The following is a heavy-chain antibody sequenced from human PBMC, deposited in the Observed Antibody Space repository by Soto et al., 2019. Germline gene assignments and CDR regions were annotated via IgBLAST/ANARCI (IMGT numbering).Heavy chain of an antibody. D-gene: IGHD1-1*01. Sequence: QVQLQESGPGLVKPSETLSLTCTVSGGSISSYYWSWIRQPPGKGLEWIGDIYYSGSTNYNPSLKSRVTISVDTSKNQFSLKLSSVTAADTAVYYCARRYAYSFDYWGQGTLVTVSS. CDR1: GGSISSYY. CDR3: ARRYAYSFDY. CDR2: IYYSGST. V-gene: IGHV4-59*08. J-gene: IGHJ4*02.